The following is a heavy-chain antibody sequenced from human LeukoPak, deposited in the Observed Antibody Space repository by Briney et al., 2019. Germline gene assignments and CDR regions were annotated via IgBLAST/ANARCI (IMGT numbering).Heavy chain of an antibody. CDR3: AKGAQGLRYFDWSDLDY. J-gene: IGHJ4*02. CDR2: ISGSGGST. CDR1: GFTFSSYA. D-gene: IGHD3-9*01. Sequence: GGSLRLPCAASGFTFSSYAMSWVRQAPGKGLEWVSAISGSGGSTYYADSVKGRFTISRDNSKNTLYLQMNSLRAEDTAVYYCAKGAQGLRYFDWSDLDYWGRGTLVTVSS. V-gene: IGHV3-23*01.